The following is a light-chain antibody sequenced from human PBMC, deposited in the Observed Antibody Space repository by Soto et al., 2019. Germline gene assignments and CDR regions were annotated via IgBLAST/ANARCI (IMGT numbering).Light chain of an antibody. CDR2: GTS. V-gene: IGKV1-39*01. Sequence: DIQMTQSPSSLSASVGDRVTITCRASQTISNYLNWYQQKPGKAPKLLIYGTSSLQSGVPSRFSGSGSGTDFTLTISSLQREDFATYYCQRSYSSSWTFGQGTKVEIK. CDR1: QTISNY. J-gene: IGKJ1*01. CDR3: QRSYSSSWT.